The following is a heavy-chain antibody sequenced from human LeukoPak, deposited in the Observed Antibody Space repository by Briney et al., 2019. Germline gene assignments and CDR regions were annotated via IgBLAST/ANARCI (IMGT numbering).Heavy chain of an antibody. Sequence: GGSLRLSCAASGFTFSSYSVNWVRQAPGKGLEWVSYISSSSSTIYYADSVKGRFTISRDNSKNTLYLQMNSLRAEDTAVYYCAKAYYYDSSGYYSHDAFDIWGQGTMVTVSS. CDR2: ISSSSSTI. D-gene: IGHD3-22*01. CDR1: GFTFSSYS. V-gene: IGHV3-48*01. J-gene: IGHJ3*02. CDR3: AKAYYYDSSGYYSHDAFDI.